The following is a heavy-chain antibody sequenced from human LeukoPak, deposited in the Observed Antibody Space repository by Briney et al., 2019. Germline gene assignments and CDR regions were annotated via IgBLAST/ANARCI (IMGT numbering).Heavy chain of an antibody. CDR3: ARDEWGYYSSGWYDY. Sequence: ASVKVSCKASGYTFTSYHMHWVRQAPGQGLEWMGIINPSGGTTNYAQKFRGRVTMTRDMSASTVYMELSSLRSDDTAVYYCARDEWGYYSSGWYDYWGQGTLVTVSS. CDR2: INPSGGTT. CDR1: GYTFTSYH. J-gene: IGHJ4*02. V-gene: IGHV1-46*01. D-gene: IGHD6-19*01.